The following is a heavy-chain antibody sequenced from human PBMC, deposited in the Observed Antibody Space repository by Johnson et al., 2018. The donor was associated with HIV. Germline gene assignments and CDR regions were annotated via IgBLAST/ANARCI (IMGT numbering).Heavy chain of an antibody. CDR2: INWNGGST. J-gene: IGHJ3*02. CDR1: GFTFDDYG. CDR3: ARQYYYDSSGYNAFDI. V-gene: IGHV3-20*04. D-gene: IGHD3-22*01. Sequence: VQLVESGGGLVQPGGSLRLSCAASGFTFDDYGMNWVRQAPGKGLEWVSGINWNGGSTGYADSVKGRFTISRDNAKNSLHLQMNSLRTEDTAVYYCARQYYYDSSGYNAFDIWGQGTMVTVSS.